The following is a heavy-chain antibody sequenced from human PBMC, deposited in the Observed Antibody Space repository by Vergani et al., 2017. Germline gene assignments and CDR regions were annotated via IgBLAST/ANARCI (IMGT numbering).Heavy chain of an antibody. CDR3: ARDGAAAGEYYYYGMDV. CDR2: IYYSGST. CDR1: GGSISSYY. D-gene: IGHD6-13*01. J-gene: IGHJ6*02. V-gene: IGHV4-59*01. Sequence: QVQLVESGPGLVKPSQTLSLTCTVSGGSISSYYWSWIRQPPGKGLEWIGYIYYSGSTNYNPSLKSRVTISVDTSKNQFSLKLSSVTAADTAVYYCARDGAAAGEYYYYGMDVWGQGTTVTVSS.